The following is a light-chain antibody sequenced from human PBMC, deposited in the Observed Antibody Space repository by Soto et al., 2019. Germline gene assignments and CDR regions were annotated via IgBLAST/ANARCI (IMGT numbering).Light chain of an antibody. Sequence: QSVLTQPPSASGTPGRRIIISCSGSTSNIESHPVNWFQQVPGAAPKLLIKTNNQRPSGVPDRFSGSKSGASASLAISGLQSEDEATYYCATWDDSRNGVFGSGTKVTVL. V-gene: IGLV1-44*01. CDR3: ATWDDSRNGV. J-gene: IGLJ1*01. CDR1: TSNIESHP. CDR2: TNN.